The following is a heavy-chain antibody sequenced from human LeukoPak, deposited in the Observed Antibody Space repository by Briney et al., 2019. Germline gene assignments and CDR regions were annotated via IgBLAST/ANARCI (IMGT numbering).Heavy chain of an antibody. V-gene: IGHV3-23*01. CDR3: AKGWTDVVVVAATLGY. J-gene: IGHJ4*02. CDR1: GFTFSSYA. CDR2: ISGSGGST. D-gene: IGHD2-15*01. Sequence: GGSLRLSCAASGFTFSSYAMSWVRQAPGKGLEWVSAISGSGGSTYYADSVKGRFTISRDNSKNTLYLQMNSLRAEDTAVYYCAKGWTDVVVVAATLGYWGQGTLVTVSS.